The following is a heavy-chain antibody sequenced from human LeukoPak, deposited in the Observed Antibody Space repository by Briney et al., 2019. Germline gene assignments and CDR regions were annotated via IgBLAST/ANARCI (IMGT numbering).Heavy chain of an antibody. J-gene: IGHJ4*02. CDR1: GGSISSGGYS. V-gene: IGHV4-30-2*01. Sequence: PSETLSLTCAVSGGSISSGGYSWSWLRQPPGKGLEWIGYIYHSGSTYYNPSLKSRVTISVDRSKNQFSLKLSSVTAADTAVYYCARVPLCGGDCYYFDYWGQGTLVTVSS. CDR3: ARVPLCGGDCYYFDY. D-gene: IGHD2-21*02. CDR2: IYHSGST.